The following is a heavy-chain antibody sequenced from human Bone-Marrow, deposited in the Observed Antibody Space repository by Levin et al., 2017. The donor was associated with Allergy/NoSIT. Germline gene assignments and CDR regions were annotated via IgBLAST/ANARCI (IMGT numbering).Heavy chain of an antibody. V-gene: IGHV1-2*02. D-gene: IGHD3-22*01. Sequence: KISCKASGYTFTDYYMNWVRQAPGQGLEWMGWINPNSGGTNYAQKFQGRVTMTRDTSISTAYMELSGLRSDDTAVYYCARDPDYYDRAFDIWGQGTMVTVSS. CDR1: GYTFTDYY. CDR3: ARDPDYYDRAFDI. CDR2: INPNSGGT. J-gene: IGHJ3*02.